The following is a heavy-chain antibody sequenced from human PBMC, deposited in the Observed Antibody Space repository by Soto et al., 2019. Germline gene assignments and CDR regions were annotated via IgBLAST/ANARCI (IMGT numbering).Heavy chain of an antibody. D-gene: IGHD2-8*01. J-gene: IGHJ4*02. CDR3: AKWGNGAPLDF. CDR1: GFTFSSDA. V-gene: IGHV3-23*01. CDR2: ISGNGGST. Sequence: GGSLRLSCAASGFTFSSDAMSWVRQAPGKGLEWVSTISGNGGSTFYADSVKGRFTISRDNSKNTVYLQMSCLRAEDTAVYYCAKWGNGAPLDFWGQGTLVTVSS.